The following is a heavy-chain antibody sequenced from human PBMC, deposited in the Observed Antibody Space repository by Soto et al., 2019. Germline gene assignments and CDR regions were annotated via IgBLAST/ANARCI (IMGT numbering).Heavy chain of an antibody. V-gene: IGHV3-13*01. CDR2: IGTAGDT. J-gene: IGHJ4*02. Sequence: GSLRLSCAASGFTFSSYDMHWVRQATGKGLEWVSAIGTAGDTYYPGSVKGRFTISRENAKNSLYLQMNSLRAGDTAVYYCARGRNYYDSSGYYSPYFDYWGQGTLVTVSS. CDR3: ARGRNYYDSSGYYSPYFDY. D-gene: IGHD3-22*01. CDR1: GFTFSSYD.